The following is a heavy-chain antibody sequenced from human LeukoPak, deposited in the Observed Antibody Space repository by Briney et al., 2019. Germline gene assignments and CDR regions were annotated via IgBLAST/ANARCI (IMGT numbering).Heavy chain of an antibody. CDR3: ARRGDSSSWLPTPTSYNWFDP. J-gene: IGHJ5*02. V-gene: IGHV4-39*01. Sequence: KASETLSLTCTASGGSISSSSYYWGWIRQPPGKGLEWIGSIYYSGSTYYNPSLKSRVTISVDTSKNQFSLKLSSVTAADTAVYYCARRGDSSSWLPTPTSYNWFDPWGQGTLVTVSS. D-gene: IGHD6-13*01. CDR1: GGSISSSSYY. CDR2: IYYSGST.